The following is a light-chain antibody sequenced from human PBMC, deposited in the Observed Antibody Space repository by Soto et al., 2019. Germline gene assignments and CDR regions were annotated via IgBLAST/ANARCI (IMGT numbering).Light chain of an antibody. Sequence: QSALTHPPSASGSPGQSVTISCSGTSSDVGAYNYVSWYQQHPGKAPRLLIYEVSQRPPGVPDRFSGSKSANTASLTVSGLQPEDEADYYCSSYAGTNNLLYVFGTGTKV. J-gene: IGLJ1*01. CDR2: EVS. CDR3: SSYAGTNNLLYV. CDR1: SSDVGAYNY. V-gene: IGLV2-8*01.